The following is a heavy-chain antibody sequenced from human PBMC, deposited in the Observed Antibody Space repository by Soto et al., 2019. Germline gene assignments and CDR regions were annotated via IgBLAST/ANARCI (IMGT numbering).Heavy chain of an antibody. Sequence: GSSVKVSCKASGYTFSGFYMHWVRQSPWQGLEWMGWINPNSGGTKAAEKFQGRFTMTRDTSISKAYMELSRLTSDDTAVYYCASAAVTGTAALDFWGQGTQVTVSS. J-gene: IGHJ4*02. V-gene: IGHV1-2*02. CDR3: ASAAVTGTAALDF. D-gene: IGHD6-19*01. CDR1: GYTFSGFY. CDR2: INPNSGGT.